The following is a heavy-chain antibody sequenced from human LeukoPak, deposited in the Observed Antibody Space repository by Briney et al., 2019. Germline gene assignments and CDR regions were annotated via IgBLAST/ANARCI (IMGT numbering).Heavy chain of an antibody. CDR2: VYHGGSS. CDR3: ASGSYYPANFDY. D-gene: IGHD1-26*01. V-gene: IGHV4-38-2*02. CDR1: GYSISSGFY. Sequence: SETLSLTCTVSGYSISSGFYWGWIRQPPGKGLEWIGNVYHGGSSYYNPSLKSRVTISVDTSKNQFSLKLNSVTAADTAVYYCASGSYYPANFDYWGQGILVTVSS. J-gene: IGHJ4*02.